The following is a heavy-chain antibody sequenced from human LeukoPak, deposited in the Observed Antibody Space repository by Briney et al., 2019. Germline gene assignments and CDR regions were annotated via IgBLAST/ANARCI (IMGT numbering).Heavy chain of an antibody. D-gene: IGHD2-15*01. Sequence: GASVNVSCKASGGTFSSYAISWVRQAPGQGLEWMGGIIPIFGTANYAQKFQGRVTITADESTSTAYMELSSLRSEDTAVYYCASPSGGVAATHPYYYYGMDVWGQGTTVTVSS. CDR3: ASPSGGVAATHPYYYYGMDV. V-gene: IGHV1-69*01. J-gene: IGHJ6*02. CDR2: IIPIFGTA. CDR1: GGTFSSYA.